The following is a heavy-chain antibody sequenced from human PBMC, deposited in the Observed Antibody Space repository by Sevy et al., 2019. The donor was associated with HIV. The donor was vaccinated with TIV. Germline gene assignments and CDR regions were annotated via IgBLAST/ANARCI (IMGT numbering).Heavy chain of an antibody. J-gene: IGHJ4*02. Sequence: GGSLRLSCVASGFTFSSFWMYWVRQAPGKGLEWVANINQHGSATHYVDSVKGRFTVSRDNAKNSLFLQMNSLRAEDTAVYFCSRGPNDYAGVGDYWGQGTLVTVSS. D-gene: IGHD4-17*01. CDR1: GFTFSSFW. V-gene: IGHV3-7*04. CDR2: INQHGSAT. CDR3: SRGPNDYAGVGDY.